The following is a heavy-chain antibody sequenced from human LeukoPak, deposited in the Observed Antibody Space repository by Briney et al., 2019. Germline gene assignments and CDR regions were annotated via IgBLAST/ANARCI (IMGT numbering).Heavy chain of an antibody. V-gene: IGHV5-51*01. CDR3: ARHETGPYFDY. CDR2: IYPGDSDT. CDR1: GSLFTTYW. Sequence: GESLKISCKGSGSLFTTYWIAWVRQMPGKGLEWMGIIYPGDSDTRYSPSFQGQVTISADKSISTAYLQWSSLKASDTAMYYCARHETGPYFDYWGQGTLVTVSS. D-gene: IGHD1-1*01. J-gene: IGHJ4*02.